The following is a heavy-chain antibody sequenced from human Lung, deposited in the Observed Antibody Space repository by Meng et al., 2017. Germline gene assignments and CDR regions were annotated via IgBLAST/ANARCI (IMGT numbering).Heavy chain of an antibody. Sequence: QVQLVQSGAEVTKPGASLTVSCKASGYTFTGSYMHWVRQAPGQGLEWMGRVNPNNGGTNYAQKFQGRVTMTRDTSISTAYLELSRLTSDDTAVYYCASYCRGTSCATYWGQGSLVTVSS. CDR3: ASYCRGTSCATY. J-gene: IGHJ4*02. V-gene: IGHV1-2*06. D-gene: IGHD2-15*01. CDR2: VNPNNGGT. CDR1: GYTFTGSY.